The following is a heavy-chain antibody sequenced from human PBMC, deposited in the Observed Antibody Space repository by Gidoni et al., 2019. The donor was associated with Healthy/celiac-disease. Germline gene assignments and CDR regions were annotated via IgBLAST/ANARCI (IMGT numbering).Heavy chain of an antibody. V-gene: IGHV3-48*03. CDR3: ARDHVSSGWYGDY. CDR1: GFTFSSYE. D-gene: IGHD6-19*01. CDR2: ISSSGSTI. J-gene: IGHJ4*02. Sequence: EVQLVESGGGLVQPGGSLRLSCSASGFTFSSYEMNWVRQAPGKGLEWVSYISSSGSTIYYADSVKGRFTISRDNAKNSLYLQMNSLRAEDTAVYYCARDHVSSGWYGDYWGQGTLVTVSS.